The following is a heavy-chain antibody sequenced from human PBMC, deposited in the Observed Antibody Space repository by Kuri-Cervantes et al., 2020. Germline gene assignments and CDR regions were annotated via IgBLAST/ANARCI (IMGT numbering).Heavy chain of an antibody. D-gene: IGHD3-3*01. Sequence: SETLSLTCTVPGGSISSYYWSWIRQPPGKALEWIGYMYFSGSTNYNPSLKSRVTISVDTSKNQVSLKLNSVTAADTAVYFCARVKSVDNFWSGRYFFDSWGHGTRVTVSS. CDR3: ARVKSVDNFWSGRYFFDS. CDR2: MYFSGST. CDR1: GGSISSYY. J-gene: IGHJ4*01. V-gene: IGHV4-59*01.